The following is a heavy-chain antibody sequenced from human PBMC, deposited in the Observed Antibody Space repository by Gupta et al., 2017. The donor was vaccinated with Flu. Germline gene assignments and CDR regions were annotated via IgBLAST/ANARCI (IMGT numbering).Heavy chain of an antibody. V-gene: IGHV3-23*01. J-gene: IGHJ5*02. CDR3: ARSPGVVTESLFDP. D-gene: IGHD3-3*01. Sequence: DSVKGRFTISRDNSKSTLYLQMNSRRVDDTAVYYCARSPGVVTESLFDPWGQGTLVTVSS.